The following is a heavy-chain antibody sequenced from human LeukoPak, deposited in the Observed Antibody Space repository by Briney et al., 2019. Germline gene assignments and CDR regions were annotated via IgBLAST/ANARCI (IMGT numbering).Heavy chain of an antibody. CDR2: INHSGST. J-gene: IGHJ6*03. D-gene: IGHD2-15*01. V-gene: IGHV4-34*01. Sequence: PSETLSLTCAVYGGSFSGYYWSWIRQPPGKGLEWIGEINHSGSTNYNLSLKSRVTISVDTSKNQFSLKLSSVTAADTAVYYCARGALDIVVVVAAIYYYYYMDVWGKGTTVTVSS. CDR3: ARGALDIVVVVAAIYYYYYMDV. CDR1: GGSFSGYY.